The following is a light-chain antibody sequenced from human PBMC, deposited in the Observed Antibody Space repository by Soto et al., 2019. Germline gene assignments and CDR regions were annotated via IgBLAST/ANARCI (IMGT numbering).Light chain of an antibody. V-gene: IGLV2-14*01. Sequence: QSVLTQPASVSGSPGQSITISCTGTSSDVGGYNYVSWYQQHPGKAPKLMIYDVSNRPSGVSNRFSGSKSGNTASLTISGLQAEDEADYYCSSYTSSSTLGVFGTGXKVPVL. CDR3: SSYTSSSTLGV. CDR2: DVS. J-gene: IGLJ1*01. CDR1: SSDVGGYNY.